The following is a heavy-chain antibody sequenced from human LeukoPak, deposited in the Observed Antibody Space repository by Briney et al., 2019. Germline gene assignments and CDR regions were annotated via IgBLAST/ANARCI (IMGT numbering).Heavy chain of an antibody. J-gene: IGHJ4*02. CDR1: GFTFSGSA. D-gene: IGHD1/OR15-1a*01. CDR2: IRSKANSYAT. V-gene: IGHV3-73*01. Sequence: PGGSLRLSCAASGFTFSGSAMHWVRQASGKGLEWVGRIRSKANSYATAYAASVKGRITISRDDSKNTAYMQMKSLKTEDTAVYYCTRPLAEHGDEWGQEALVSDSS. CDR3: TRPLAEHGDE.